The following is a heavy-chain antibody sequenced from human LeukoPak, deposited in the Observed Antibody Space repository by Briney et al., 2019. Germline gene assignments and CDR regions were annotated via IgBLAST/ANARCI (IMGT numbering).Heavy chain of an antibody. D-gene: IGHD3-22*01. Sequence: PSQTLSLTCTVSGGSISSGGYYWSWIRQHPGTGLEWIGYIYYSGSTYYNPSLKSRVTISVDTSKNQFSLKLSSVTAADTAVYYCASYYDSSGYRANYFDYWGQGTLVTVPS. CDR1: GGSISSGGYY. CDR2: IYYSGST. J-gene: IGHJ4*02. CDR3: ASYYDSSGYRANYFDY. V-gene: IGHV4-31*03.